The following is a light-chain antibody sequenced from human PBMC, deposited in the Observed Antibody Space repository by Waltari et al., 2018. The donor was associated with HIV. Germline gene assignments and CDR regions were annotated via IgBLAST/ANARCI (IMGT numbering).Light chain of an antibody. CDR2: SNN. Sequence: QSVVTQPPSASGTPGQRVTISCSGSSSNIGSNTVNWYQQLPGTAPKLLIYSNNQRPSGVPDRFSGSKSGTSASLAFSGLQSEDEADYYCATWDDSLNAYVVFGGGTKLTVL. CDR1: SSNIGSNT. V-gene: IGLV1-44*01. CDR3: ATWDDSLNAYVV. J-gene: IGLJ2*01.